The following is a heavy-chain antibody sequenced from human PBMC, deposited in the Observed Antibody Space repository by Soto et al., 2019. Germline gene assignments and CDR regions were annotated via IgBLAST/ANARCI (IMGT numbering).Heavy chain of an antibody. Sequence: RLSCTGSGFTFSSYWMHWVRQAPGKGLVWVSRINSDGSSTSYADSVKGRFTISRDNAKNTLYLQMNSLRAEDTAVYYCARERAIAYSGFDPWGQGTLVTVSS. D-gene: IGHD2-2*02. V-gene: IGHV3-74*01. CDR2: INSDGSST. J-gene: IGHJ5*02. CDR3: ARERAIAYSGFDP. CDR1: GFTFSSYW.